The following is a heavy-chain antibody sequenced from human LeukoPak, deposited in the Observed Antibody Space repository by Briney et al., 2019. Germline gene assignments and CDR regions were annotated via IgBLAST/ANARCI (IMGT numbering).Heavy chain of an antibody. Sequence: KPSETLSLTCTVSGGSISSYYWSWIRQPAGKGLEWIGRIYTSGSTNYNPSLKSRVTMSVDTSKNQFSLKLSSVTAADTAVYYCARDVRHERGSLLWFGEAYNWFDPWGQGTLVTVSS. J-gene: IGHJ5*02. CDR2: IYTSGST. CDR1: GGSISSYY. V-gene: IGHV4-4*07. D-gene: IGHD3-10*01. CDR3: ARDVRHERGSLLWFGEAYNWFDP.